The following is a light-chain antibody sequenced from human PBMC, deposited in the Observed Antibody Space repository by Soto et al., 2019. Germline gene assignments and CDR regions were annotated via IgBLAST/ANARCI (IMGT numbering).Light chain of an antibody. CDR2: AAS. J-gene: IGKJ1*01. Sequence: DVQMTQAPSSLSASVGDRVTITCRASQGISNYLAWYQQKPGKVPKLLIYAASILQSGVPSRFSGSGSGTDFTLTISRLEPEDFAVYFCQQYGDSPPTFGQGTKVEVK. CDR3: QQYGDSPPT. CDR1: QGISNY. V-gene: IGKV1-27*01.